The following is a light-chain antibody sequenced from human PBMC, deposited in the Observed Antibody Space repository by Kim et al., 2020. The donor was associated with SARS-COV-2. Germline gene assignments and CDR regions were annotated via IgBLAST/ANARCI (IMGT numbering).Light chain of an antibody. CDR2: RDN. CDR1: NMGSKN. J-gene: IGLJ2*01. CDR3: QAWDSSTAV. Sequence: SYELTQPLSVSVALGQTARITCGGNNMGSKNVHWYQQKPGQAPVLVIYRDNNRPSGIPERFSGSNSGNTATLTISRAQAGDEADYYCQAWDSSTAVFGVG. V-gene: IGLV3-9*01.